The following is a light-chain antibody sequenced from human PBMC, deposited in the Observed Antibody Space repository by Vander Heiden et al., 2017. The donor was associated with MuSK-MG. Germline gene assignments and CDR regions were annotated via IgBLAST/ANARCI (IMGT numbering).Light chain of an antibody. Sequence: SYALTQPLSVSVALGQTGRSTCGGNNIGSKNVHWYQQKTGQAPVLVIYRDSNRPSGIPERFSGSNSGNTATLTISRAQAGDEADDYCQVRDSRVVFGGGTKLTVL. CDR2: RDS. CDR1: NIGSKN. J-gene: IGLJ2*01. V-gene: IGLV3-9*01. CDR3: QVRDSRVV.